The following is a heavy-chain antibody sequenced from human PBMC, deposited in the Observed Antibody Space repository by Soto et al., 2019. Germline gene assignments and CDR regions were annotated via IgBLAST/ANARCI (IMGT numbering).Heavy chain of an antibody. CDR2: VFDTGST. Sequence: QEQLQDSGPGLVKPSETLSLTCTVSGDSLSSYYWSWIRQPPGKGLEWIGCVFDTGSTDYKPALKSRVTISVDSSKNQFSLRLTSVTAADTAVYYCARGPIVVLQAAWFDPWGQGTLVTVSS. V-gene: IGHV4-59*01. J-gene: IGHJ5*02. CDR1: GDSLSSYY. D-gene: IGHD2-2*01. CDR3: ARGPIVVLQAAWFDP.